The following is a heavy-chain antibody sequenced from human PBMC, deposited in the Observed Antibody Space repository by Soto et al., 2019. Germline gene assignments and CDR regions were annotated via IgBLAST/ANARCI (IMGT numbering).Heavy chain of an antibody. CDR3: ARDIVVVPAAMPYNWFDP. J-gene: IGHJ5*02. CDR2: INSDGSST. V-gene: IGHV3-74*01. Sequence: EVQLVESGGGLVQPGGSLRLSCAASGFTFSSYWMHWVRQAPGKGLVWVSRINSDGSSTSYADSVKGRFTISRDNAKNTLYLQMNSLRAEDTAVYYCARDIVVVPAAMPYNWFDPWGQGTLVTVSS. D-gene: IGHD2-2*01. CDR1: GFTFSSYW.